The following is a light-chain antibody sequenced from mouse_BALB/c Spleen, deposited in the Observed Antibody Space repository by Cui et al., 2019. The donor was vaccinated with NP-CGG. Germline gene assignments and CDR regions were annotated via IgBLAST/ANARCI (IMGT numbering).Light chain of an antibody. Sequence: HAVVTHEPALTTSPGETTTLTCRPSTGAVTTSNYANWVQEKPDHLFTGLIGGTNNRAPGVPARFSGSLIGDKAALTITGAQTEDEAIYFCALWYSNHWVFGGGTKLTVL. CDR3: ALWYSNHWV. J-gene: IGLJ1*01. CDR2: GTN. V-gene: IGLV1*01. CDR1: TGAVTTSNY.